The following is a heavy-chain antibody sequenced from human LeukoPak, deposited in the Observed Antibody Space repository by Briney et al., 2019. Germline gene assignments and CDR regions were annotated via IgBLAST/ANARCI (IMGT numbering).Heavy chain of an antibody. CDR2: VNRDGSET. CDR3: ARNNGMDV. V-gene: IGHV3-7*03. J-gene: IGHJ6*02. Sequence: GGSLRLSCAASGFALSSHWMTWVRQVPGREPEWVANVNRDGSETYYLDSVKGRFTISKDNAKNSLYLQMNSLRAEDTALYHCARNNGMDVWGQGTTVIVSS. CDR1: GFALSSHW.